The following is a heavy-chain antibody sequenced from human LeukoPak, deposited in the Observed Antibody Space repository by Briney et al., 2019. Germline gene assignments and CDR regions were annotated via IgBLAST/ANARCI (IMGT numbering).Heavy chain of an antibody. Sequence: SETLSLTCTVSGGSISSYYWSWIRQPPGKGLEWIGYIYYSGSTNYNPSLKSRVTISIDTSKNQFSLKLRSVTAADTAVYYCARDVGTGRILYPRYYFDYWGQGTLVTVSS. D-gene: IGHD2-8*01. V-gene: IGHV4-59*01. J-gene: IGHJ4*02. CDR3: ARDVGTGRILYPRYYFDY. CDR2: IYYSGST. CDR1: GGSISSYY.